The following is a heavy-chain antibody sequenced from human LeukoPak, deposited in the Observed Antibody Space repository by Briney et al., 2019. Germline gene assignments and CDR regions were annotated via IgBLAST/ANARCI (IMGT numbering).Heavy chain of an antibody. CDR1: GFTFSSYS. D-gene: IGHD1-26*01. J-gene: IGHJ4*02. CDR3: ATGGELLSFDY. Sequence: GGSLRLSCAASGFTFSSYSMNWVRQAPGKGLEWVSYISSSSTIYYADSVKGRFTISRDNAKNSLYLQMNSLRAEDTAVYYCATGGELLSFDYWGQGTLVTVSS. V-gene: IGHV3-48*01. CDR2: ISSSSTI.